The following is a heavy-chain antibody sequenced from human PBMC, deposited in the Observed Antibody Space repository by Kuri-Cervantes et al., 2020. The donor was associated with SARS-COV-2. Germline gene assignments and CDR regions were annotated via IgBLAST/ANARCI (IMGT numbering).Heavy chain of an antibody. CDR2: IYHSGST. V-gene: IGHV4-59*01. D-gene: IGHD6-19*01. CDR3: ARGGYSSGWYAVD. Sequence: GSLRLSCTVSGGSISSYYWSWIRQPPGKGLEWIGSIYHSGSTYYNPSLKSRVTISVDTSKNQFSLKLSSVTAADTAVYYCARGGYSSGWYAVDWGQGTLVTVSS. J-gene: IGHJ4*02. CDR1: GGSISSYY.